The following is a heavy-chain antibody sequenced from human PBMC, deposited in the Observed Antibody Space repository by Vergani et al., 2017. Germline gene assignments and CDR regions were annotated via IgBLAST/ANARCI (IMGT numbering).Heavy chain of an antibody. V-gene: IGHV3-21*01. CDR2: INIRSSYG. CDR3: ARAMGYSYGYDYYYYGMDV. D-gene: IGHD5-18*01. Sequence: EAQLAESGGGLVKPGGSLRLSCAASGFTFSSYSMDWVRQAPGKGLEWVSSINIRSSYGYNANSEKGRFTISRDNAKNSLYLQMSSLRADDTAVYYCARAMGYSYGYDYYYYGMDVWGQGTTVTVSS. J-gene: IGHJ6*02. CDR1: GFTFSSYS.